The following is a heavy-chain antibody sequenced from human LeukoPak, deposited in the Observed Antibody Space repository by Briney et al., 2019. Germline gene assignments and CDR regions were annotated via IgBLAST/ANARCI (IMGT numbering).Heavy chain of an antibody. CDR1: GFALSSYS. CDR2: ITSTSTI. D-gene: IGHD5-24*01. CDR3: ARVEGFTYFFDY. Sequence: GGSLRLSCAVSGFALSSYSINWVRQAPGKGVGWVSLITSTSTIYYADSVKGRFTISRENFKNSLYLKMNSMTDEDTAVYYCARVEGFTYFFDYWGQGTLVSVSS. V-gene: IGHV3-48*02. J-gene: IGHJ4*01.